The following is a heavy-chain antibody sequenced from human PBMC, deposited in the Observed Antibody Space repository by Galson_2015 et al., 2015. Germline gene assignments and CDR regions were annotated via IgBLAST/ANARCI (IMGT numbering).Heavy chain of an antibody. CDR1: GYIFTSYW. Sequence: QSGAEVKKPGESLKISCKGSGYIFTSYWIGWVRQIPGKGLEWMGIIYPGDSDTKYSPSFQGQVTMSAGKSINTAYLQWSSLQASDTAMYDCARAFHGYGSPYYMDVWGKGTTVTVSS. CDR3: ARAFHGYGSPYYMDV. CDR2: IYPGDSDT. V-gene: IGHV5-51*01. J-gene: IGHJ6*03. D-gene: IGHD5-12*01.